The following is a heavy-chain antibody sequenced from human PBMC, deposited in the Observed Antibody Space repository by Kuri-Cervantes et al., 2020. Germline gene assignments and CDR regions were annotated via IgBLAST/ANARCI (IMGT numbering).Heavy chain of an antibody. Sequence: GGSLRLSCAASGFTFSSYAMSWVRQAPGKGLEWVAVIWYDGSNKYYADSVKGRFTISRDNSKNTLYLQMNSLRAEDTAVYYCTTEPYIVLMHYWGQGTLVTVSS. CDR3: TTEPYIVLMHY. V-gene: IGHV3-33*08. CDR2: IWYDGSNK. CDR1: GFTFSSYA. D-gene: IGHD5-12*01. J-gene: IGHJ4*02.